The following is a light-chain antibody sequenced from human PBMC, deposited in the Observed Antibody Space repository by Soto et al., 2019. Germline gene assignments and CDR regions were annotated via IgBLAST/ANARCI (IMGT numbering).Light chain of an antibody. CDR1: SSDVGGYNY. CDR3: CSYAASDNFVV. V-gene: IGLV2-11*01. Sequence: QSVLTQPRSVSGSPGQSVTISCTGTSSDVGGYNYVSWYQQHPGKAPKLMIYDVSKRPSGVPDRFSGSKSGNTASLTISGLQAEDEADYYCCSYAASDNFVVFGGGTKLTVL. CDR2: DVS. J-gene: IGLJ2*01.